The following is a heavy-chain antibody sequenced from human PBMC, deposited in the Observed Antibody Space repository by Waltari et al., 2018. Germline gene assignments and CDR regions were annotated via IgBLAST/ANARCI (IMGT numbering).Heavy chain of an antibody. V-gene: IGHV4-59*01. Sequence: QVQLQESGPGLAKPSETLSLTRPVSGGPLNNDYWSWIRRSPGKGLEWIGYIYSTGESDYNPSLRSRVTISVDMSKNQFSLNLRSVTAADTAIYYCARDTGHYFENWGQGTLVTVSS. CDR3: ARDTGHYFEN. CDR2: IYSTGES. CDR1: GGPLNNDY. J-gene: IGHJ4*02.